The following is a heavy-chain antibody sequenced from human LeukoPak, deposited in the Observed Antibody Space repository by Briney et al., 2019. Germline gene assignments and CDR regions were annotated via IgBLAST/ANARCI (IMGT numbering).Heavy chain of an antibody. V-gene: IGHV3-23*01. Sequence: PGGSLRLSCAASGFTFSSYAMSWVRQAPGKGLEWVSAISGSGGSTYYADSVKGRFTISRDNSKNTLYLQMNSLRAEDTAVYCCATLRASAGTFWYFDYWGQGTLVTVSS. CDR2: ISGSGGST. CDR1: GFTFSSYA. J-gene: IGHJ4*02. CDR3: ATLRASAGTFWYFDY. D-gene: IGHD6-13*01.